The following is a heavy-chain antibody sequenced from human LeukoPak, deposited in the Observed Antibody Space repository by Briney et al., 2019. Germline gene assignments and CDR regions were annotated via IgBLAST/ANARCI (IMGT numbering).Heavy chain of an antibody. CDR2: ISGSGETF. D-gene: IGHD3-22*01. CDR3: AGGNFFDSSGTLDY. V-gene: IGHV3-11*04. CDR1: GFRVSNYY. Sequence: NPGGSLRLSCAASGFRVSNYYMSWVRQAPGKGLEWVSYISGSGETFYYLDSVKGPVSIARDNATSSVYLHMHSLTVEATAVYSCAGGNFFDSSGTLDYWGQGTLVTVSS. J-gene: IGHJ4*02.